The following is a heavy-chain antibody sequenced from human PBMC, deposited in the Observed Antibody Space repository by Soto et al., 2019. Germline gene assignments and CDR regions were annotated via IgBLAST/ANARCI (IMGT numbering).Heavy chain of an antibody. CDR3: ARDQPGYSYGYGLGY. J-gene: IGHJ4*02. D-gene: IGHD5-18*01. Sequence: PGRSLKLACAAYGFTCSSYGMNWVRQAPGKGLEWVSSISSSSSYIYYADSVKGRFTISRDNAKNSLYLQMNSLRAEDTVVYYCARDQPGYSYGYGLGYWGQGT. CDR1: GFTCSSYG. V-gene: IGHV3-21*01. CDR2: ISSSSSYI.